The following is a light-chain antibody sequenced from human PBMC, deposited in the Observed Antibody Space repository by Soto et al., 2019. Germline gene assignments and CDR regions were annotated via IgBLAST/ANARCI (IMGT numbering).Light chain of an antibody. Sequence: AIRMTQSPSSLSASTGDRVTITCRASQGISSYLAWYQQKPGKAPKLLIYAASTLQSGVPSRFSGSGSGTDFTLTISCLQSEDIATYYCQKYYSYPFTFGPVTKVDIK. V-gene: IGKV1-8*01. CDR2: AAS. CDR3: QKYYSYPFT. CDR1: QGISSY. J-gene: IGKJ3*01.